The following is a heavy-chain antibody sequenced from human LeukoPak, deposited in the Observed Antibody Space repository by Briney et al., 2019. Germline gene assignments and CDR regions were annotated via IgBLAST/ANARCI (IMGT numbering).Heavy chain of an antibody. J-gene: IGHJ4*02. CDR3: ARVGGSGSYVDY. CDR1: GFTFSSYG. CDR2: ISYDGSNK. Sequence: GGSLRLSCAASGFTFSSYGMSWVRQAPGKGLEWVAVISYDGSNKYYADSVKGRFTISRDNSKNTLYLQMTSLRAEDTAVYYCARVGGSGSYVDYWGQGTLVTVSS. D-gene: IGHD3-10*01. V-gene: IGHV3-30*05.